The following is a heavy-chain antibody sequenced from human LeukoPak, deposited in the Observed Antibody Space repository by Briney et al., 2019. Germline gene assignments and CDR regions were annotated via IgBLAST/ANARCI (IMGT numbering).Heavy chain of an antibody. J-gene: IGHJ4*02. CDR3: ARDVNYYDSSGYYYFDY. D-gene: IGHD3-22*01. Sequence: PGGSLRLSCAASGFTFSSYAMSWVRQAPGKGLEWVSAISGSGGSTYYADSVKGRFTISRDNAKNSLYLQMNSLRAEDTAVYYCARDVNYYDSSGYYYFDYWGQGTLVTVSS. CDR2: ISGSGGST. CDR1: GFTFSSYA. V-gene: IGHV3-23*01.